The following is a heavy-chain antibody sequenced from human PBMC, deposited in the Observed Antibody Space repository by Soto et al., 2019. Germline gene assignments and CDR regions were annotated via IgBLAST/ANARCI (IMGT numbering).Heavy chain of an antibody. V-gene: IGHV3-30*18. CDR1: GFTFSSYG. D-gene: IGHD6-19*01. CDR3: AKGDSSGWYYYYGMDV. CDR2: ISYDGSNK. J-gene: IGHJ6*02. Sequence: GSLRLSCASSGFTFSSYGMHWVLQAPGKGLEWVAVISYDGSNKYYADSVKGRFTISRDNSKNTLYLQMNSLRAEDTAVYYCAKGDSSGWYYYYGMDVWGRGTTVTVSS.